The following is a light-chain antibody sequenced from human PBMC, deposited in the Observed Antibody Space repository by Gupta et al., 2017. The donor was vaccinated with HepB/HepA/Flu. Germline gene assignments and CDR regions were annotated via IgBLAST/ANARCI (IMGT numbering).Light chain of an antibody. Sequence: DVLMTQSPRSLLVTLGRPAPISCRSSQSLVYSDLNTYLNWFQQGPGQSPRRLIYKVSNRDSGVPDRFSGSGSGTDFTLKISRVEAEDVGVYYCMQGTHWPPTFGQGTKVEIK. V-gene: IGKV2-30*01. CDR3: MQGTHWPPT. CDR1: QSLVYSDLNTY. CDR2: KVS. J-gene: IGKJ1*01.